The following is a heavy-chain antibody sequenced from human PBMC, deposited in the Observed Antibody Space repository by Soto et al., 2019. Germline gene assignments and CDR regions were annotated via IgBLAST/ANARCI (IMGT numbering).Heavy chain of an antibody. V-gene: IGHV3-7*05. CDR2: INQDGSER. CDR3: ATDILDF. Sequence: EVQLVESGGGLVQPGGSLRLSCAATGFMFSSYWMTWVRQAPGKGLEWVANINQDGSERNYVDSVEGRFTISRDNAKNSVFLQMNSLRAEDTDKYYCATDILDFWGQGTLVTVSS. J-gene: IGHJ4*02. CDR1: GFMFSSYW.